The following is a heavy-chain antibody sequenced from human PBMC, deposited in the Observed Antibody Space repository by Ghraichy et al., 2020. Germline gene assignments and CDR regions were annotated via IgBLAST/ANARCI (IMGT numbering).Heavy chain of an antibody. J-gene: IGHJ5*02. CDR2: IYYSGST. Sequence: SETLSLTCTVSGGSISSYYWSWIRQPPGKGLEWIGYIYYSGSTNYNPSLKSRVTISVDTSKNQFSLKLSSVTAADTAVYYCARQRWHGVPPGWFDPWGQGTLVTVSS. CDR3: ARQRWHGVPPGWFDP. D-gene: IGHD3-3*01. V-gene: IGHV4-59*08. CDR1: GGSISSYY.